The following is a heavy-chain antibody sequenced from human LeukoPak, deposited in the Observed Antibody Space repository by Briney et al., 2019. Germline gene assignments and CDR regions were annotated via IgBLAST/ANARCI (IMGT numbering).Heavy chain of an antibody. D-gene: IGHD3-22*01. V-gene: IGHV3-49*04. Sequence: GGSLRLSCTASGFTFGDYAMSWVRQAPGKGLEWVGFIRSKAYGGTTEYAASVKGRFTISRDDSKSIAYLQMNSLKTEDTAVYYCTRVIWGSSGIIDYWGQGTLVTVSS. CDR2: IRSKAYGGTT. CDR1: GFTFGDYA. J-gene: IGHJ4*02. CDR3: TRVIWGSSGIIDY.